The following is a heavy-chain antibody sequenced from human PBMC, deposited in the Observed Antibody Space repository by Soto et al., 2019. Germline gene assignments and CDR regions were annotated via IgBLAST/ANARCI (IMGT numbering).Heavy chain of an antibody. D-gene: IGHD2-2*01. CDR1: GGSISSYY. V-gene: IGHV4-59*08. CDR3: VRVCISTSCYPFDP. J-gene: IGHJ5*02. Sequence: PSETLSLTCTVSGGSISSYYWSWIRQPPGKGLEWIGYIHYSGSTNYNPSLKSRVTISVDTSKNQFSLKLNSVTAADTAVYYCVRVCISTSCYPFDPWGQGTLVTVS. CDR2: IHYSGST.